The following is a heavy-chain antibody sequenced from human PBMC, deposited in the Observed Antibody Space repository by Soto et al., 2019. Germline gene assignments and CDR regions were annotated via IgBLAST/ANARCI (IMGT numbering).Heavy chain of an antibody. D-gene: IGHD3-16*02. CDR3: ARHIFFGGVIDY. CDR2: IYYSGST. J-gene: IGHJ4*02. CDR1: GGSISSYY. Sequence: SETLSLTCTVSGGSISSYYWSWIRQPPGKGLEWIGYIYYSGSTNYNPSLKSRVTISVDTSKNQFSLKLSSVTAADTAVYYCARHIFFGGVIDYWGQGTLVTVSS. V-gene: IGHV4-59*08.